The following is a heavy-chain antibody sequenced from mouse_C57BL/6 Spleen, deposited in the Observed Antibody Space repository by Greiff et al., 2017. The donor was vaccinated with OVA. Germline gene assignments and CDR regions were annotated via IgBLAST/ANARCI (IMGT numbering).Heavy chain of an antibody. CDR2: IYPGDGDT. D-gene: IGHD3-2*02. CDR3: ALDSSGYGGY. CDR1: GYAFSSSW. J-gene: IGHJ2*01. V-gene: IGHV1-82*01. Sequence: VKLMESGPELVKPGASVKISCKASGYAFSSSWMSWVKQRPGKGLEWIGRIYPGDGDTNYNGKFKGKATLTADKSSSTAYMQLSSLTSEDSAVYFCALDSSGYGGYWGQGTTLTVSS.